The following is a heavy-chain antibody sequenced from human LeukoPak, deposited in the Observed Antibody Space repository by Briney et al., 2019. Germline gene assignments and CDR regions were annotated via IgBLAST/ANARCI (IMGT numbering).Heavy chain of an antibody. J-gene: IGHJ5*02. Sequence: GGSLRLSCAASGFTFSDYYMSWIRQAPGKGLEWVSYISSSGSTIYYADSVRGRFTISRDNTKNTLYLQMNSLRAEDTAVYYCAKSSSWSAGYNWFDPWGQGTLVTVSS. CDR3: AKSSSWSAGYNWFDP. CDR2: ISSSGSTI. D-gene: IGHD6-13*01. CDR1: GFTFSDYY. V-gene: IGHV3-11*01.